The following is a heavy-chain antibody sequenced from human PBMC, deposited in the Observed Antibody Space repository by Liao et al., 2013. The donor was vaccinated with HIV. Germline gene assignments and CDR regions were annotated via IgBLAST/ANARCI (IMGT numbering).Heavy chain of an antibody. J-gene: IGHJ4*02. CDR1: GGSISSSSYY. V-gene: IGHV4-61*05. CDR3: ARFFRTVVVAATD. D-gene: IGHD2-15*01. CDR2: IYTSGST. Sequence: QLQLQESGPGLVKPSETLSLTCTVSGGSISSSSYYWGWIRQPPGKGLEWIGRIYTSGSTNYNPSLKSRVTMSVDTSKNQFSLKLSSVTAADTAVYYCARFFRTVVVAATDWGQGTLVTVSS.